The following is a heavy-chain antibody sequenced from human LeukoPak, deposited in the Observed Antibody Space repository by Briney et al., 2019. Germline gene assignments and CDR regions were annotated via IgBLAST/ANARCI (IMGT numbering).Heavy chain of an antibody. CDR3: ARSSRGYSGYDSLVFDY. D-gene: IGHD5-12*01. Sequence: ASVKVSCKASGYTFTGYYMHWVGQAPGQGREWMEWINPTSGGTNYAQKFQGWVTMTRDTSISTSCTQLRRLGSVDTAVYYRARSSRGYSGYDSLVFDYCGQGTLVTVSS. V-gene: IGHV1-2*04. CDR2: INPTSGGT. CDR1: GYTFTGYY. J-gene: IGHJ4*02.